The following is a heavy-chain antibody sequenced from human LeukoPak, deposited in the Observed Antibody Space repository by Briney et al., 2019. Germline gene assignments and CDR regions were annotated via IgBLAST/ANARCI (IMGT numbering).Heavy chain of an antibody. D-gene: IGHD6-19*01. CDR2: IYHSGST. CDR1: GGSISSGGYY. J-gene: IGHJ3*02. Sequence: PSETLSLTCTVSGGSISSGGYYWSWIRQPPGKGLEWIGYIYHSGSTYYNPSLKSRVTISVDRSKNQFSLKLSSVTAADTAVYYCSRGGYSGGWYGGGAFDIWGQGTMVTVSS. V-gene: IGHV4-30-2*01. CDR3: SRGGYSGGWYGGGAFDI.